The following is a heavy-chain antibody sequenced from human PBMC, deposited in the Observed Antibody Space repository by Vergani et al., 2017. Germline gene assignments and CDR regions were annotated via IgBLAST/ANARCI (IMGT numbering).Heavy chain of an antibody. Sequence: QVQLHESGPGLVKPSETLSLTCTVSGGSISSYYWSWIRQPPGKGLEWIGYIYYSGSTNYNPSLKSRVTISVDTSKNQFSLKLSSVTAADTAVYYCARESPYGDSGMDVWGQGTTVTVSS. CDR2: IYYSGST. CDR1: GGSISSYY. J-gene: IGHJ6*02. CDR3: ARESPYGDSGMDV. V-gene: IGHV4-59*01. D-gene: IGHD4-17*01.